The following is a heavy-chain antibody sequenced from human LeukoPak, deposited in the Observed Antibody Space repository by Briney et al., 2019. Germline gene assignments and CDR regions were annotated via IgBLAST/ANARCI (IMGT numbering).Heavy chain of an antibody. CDR1: GGSISSGDSISSYY. CDR2: IYYSGST. J-gene: IGHJ4*02. D-gene: IGHD6-19*01. V-gene: IGHV4-61*01. Sequence: PSETLSLTCTVSGGSISSGDSISSYYWSWIRQPPGKGLEWIGNIYYSGSTNYNPSLKSRVTISVDTSKNQFSLKLRSVTAADTAVYYCARRRVGSGWHYFDYWGQGTLVTVSS. CDR3: ARRRVGSGWHYFDY.